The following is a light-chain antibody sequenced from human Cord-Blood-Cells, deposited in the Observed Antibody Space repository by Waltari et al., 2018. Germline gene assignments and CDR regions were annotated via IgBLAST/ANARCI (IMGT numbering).Light chain of an antibody. CDR3: CSYAGSSTFVV. CDR2: EAS. J-gene: IGLJ2*01. V-gene: IGLV2-23*02. Sequence: QSALTQPASVSGSPGQSITISCPGTSSDVGSSNLVSWYQQHPGKAPQLMIYEASKRPSGVSNRFSGSKSGNTASLTISGLQAEDEADYYCCSYAGSSTFVVFGGGTKLTVL. CDR1: SSDVGSSNL.